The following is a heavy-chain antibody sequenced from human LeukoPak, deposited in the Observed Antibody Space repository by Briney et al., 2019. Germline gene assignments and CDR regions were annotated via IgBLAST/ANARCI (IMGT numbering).Heavy chain of an antibody. J-gene: IGHJ6*03. V-gene: IGHV3-74*01. D-gene: IGHD5-12*01. CDR2: VNSDGTGT. CDR1: GFTFSSYW. Sequence: PGGSLSLSCAASGFTFSSYWMHWVRQAPGKGLVWVSRVNSDGTGTTYADSVEGRFTISRDNAKNTVYLQMNSLRAEDTAIYYCIRTLIVATYAYMDIWGKGTKVTVSS. CDR3: IRTLIVATYAYMDI.